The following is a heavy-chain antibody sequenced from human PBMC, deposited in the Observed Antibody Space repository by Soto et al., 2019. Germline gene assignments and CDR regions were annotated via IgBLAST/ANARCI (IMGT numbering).Heavy chain of an antibody. D-gene: IGHD6-19*01. Sequence: QLQLQESGPGLVKPSETLSLTCTVSGGSISSSSYYWGWIRQPPGKGLEWIGNTYYSGSTYYNPSLKGRVXXSXDXXKNQFSLKLSSVTAADTDVYYCARNPTYNSGLFDYWGQGTLVTVSS. J-gene: IGHJ4*02. CDR2: TYYSGST. CDR3: ARNPTYNSGLFDY. V-gene: IGHV4-39*01. CDR1: GGSISSSSYY.